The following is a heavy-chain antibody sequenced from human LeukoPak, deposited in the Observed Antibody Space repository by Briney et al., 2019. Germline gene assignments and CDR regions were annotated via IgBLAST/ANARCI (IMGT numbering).Heavy chain of an antibody. CDR3: AKGGSSLAMDGMDV. CDR1: GFIFSNYR. Sequence: GGSLRLSCAASGFIFSNYRMNWVRQAPGKGLEWVSSITSSSSYIYYADSVKGRFTISRDNSKNTLYLQMNSLRAEDTAVYYCAKGGSSLAMDGMDVWGQGTTVTVSS. D-gene: IGHD6-6*01. V-gene: IGHV3-21*04. J-gene: IGHJ6*02. CDR2: ITSSSSYI.